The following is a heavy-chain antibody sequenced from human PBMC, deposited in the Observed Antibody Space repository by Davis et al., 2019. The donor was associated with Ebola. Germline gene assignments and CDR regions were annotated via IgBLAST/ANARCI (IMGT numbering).Heavy chain of an antibody. V-gene: IGHV4-61*01. CDR3: ARGVTKSYWYFDV. J-gene: IGHJ2*01. D-gene: IGHD4-11*01. CDR2: IYYSGNT. Sequence: SETLSLTCTVSGGSVSSGSYYWSWIRQSPGKGLEWIGYIYYSGNTNYNPSLKSRVTISVDTSKNQFSLKLSSVTAADTAVYYCARGVTKSYWYFDVWGRGTLVTVSS. CDR1: GGSVSSGSYY.